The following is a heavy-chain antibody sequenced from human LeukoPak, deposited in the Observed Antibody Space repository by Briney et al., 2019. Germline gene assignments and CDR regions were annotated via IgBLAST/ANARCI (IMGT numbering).Heavy chain of an antibody. Sequence: PGGSLRLSCAASGFTFSSYSMNWVRQAPGKGLEWGSSIISSSYIYYADSVKGRFTISRDNAKNSLYLQMNSLRVEDTAVYYCARCTTGRTFGSLREIKRSREIDYWGQGTLVTVSS. V-gene: IGHV3-21*01. D-gene: IGHD1-1*01. J-gene: IGHJ4*02. CDR3: ARCTTGRTFGSLREIKRSREIDY. CDR2: IISSSYI. CDR1: GFTFSSYS.